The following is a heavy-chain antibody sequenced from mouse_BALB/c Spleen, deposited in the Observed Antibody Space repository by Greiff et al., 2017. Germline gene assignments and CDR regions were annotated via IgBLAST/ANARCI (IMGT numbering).Heavy chain of an antibody. CDR1: GFTFSSYA. CDR2: ISSGGSYT. Sequence: EVMLVESGGGLVKPGGSLKLSCAASGFTFSSYAMSWVRQSPEKRLEWVAEISSGGSYTYYPETVTGRFTISRDNAKNTLYLEMSSLRSEDTAMYYCARAATATGFDYWGQGTTLTVSS. J-gene: IGHJ2*01. V-gene: IGHV5-9-4*01. CDR3: ARAATATGFDY. D-gene: IGHD1-2*01.